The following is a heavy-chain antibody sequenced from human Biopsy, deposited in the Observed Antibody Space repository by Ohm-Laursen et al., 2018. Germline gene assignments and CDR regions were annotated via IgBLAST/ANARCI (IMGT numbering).Heavy chain of an antibody. V-gene: IGHV4-59*12. Sequence: ETLSLTCPVSGASMEDYYWTWIRQAPGKTLEWIASINYRGNTNYNPSLKSRVTMSAHTSRNQFSLKLNSVTAADTAVYYCARGDYFDSNGYFWFDPWGQGTLVTVSS. J-gene: IGHJ5*02. CDR2: INYRGNT. CDR1: GASMEDYY. CDR3: ARGDYFDSNGYFWFDP. D-gene: IGHD3-22*01.